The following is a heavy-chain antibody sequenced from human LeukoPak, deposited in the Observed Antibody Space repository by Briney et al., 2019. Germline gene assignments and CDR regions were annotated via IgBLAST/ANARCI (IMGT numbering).Heavy chain of an antibody. V-gene: IGHV3-74*01. D-gene: IGHD3-10*01. CDR2: INSDGSRT. CDR1: GFTFNTYS. CDR3: ARGNFYSGSGSSPLDY. J-gene: IGHJ4*02. Sequence: GGSLRLSCEASGFTFNTYSMNWARQAPGKGLVWVSRINSDGSRTNYADSVKGRFTISRDNAKNTLYLQMNSLRAGDTAVYYCARGNFYSGSGSSPLDYWGQGTLVTVSS.